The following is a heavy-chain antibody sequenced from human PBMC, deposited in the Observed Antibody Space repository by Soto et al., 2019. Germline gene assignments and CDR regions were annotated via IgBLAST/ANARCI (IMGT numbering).Heavy chain of an antibody. CDR2: LSDSGVTT. Sequence: LRLSCAASGFTFSSYAMNWVRQAPGKGLEWVSALSDSGVTTNYADSVKGRFTISRDNSKNTLYLQMNSLRAEDTAVYYCAKEIKQWIQLWFFDYWGQGTLVTVSP. J-gene: IGHJ4*02. CDR3: AKEIKQWIQLWFFDY. D-gene: IGHD5-18*01. CDR1: GFTFSSYA. V-gene: IGHV3-23*01.